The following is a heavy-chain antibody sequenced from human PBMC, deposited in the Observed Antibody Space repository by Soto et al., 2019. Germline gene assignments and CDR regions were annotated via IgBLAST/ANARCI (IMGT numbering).Heavy chain of an antibody. Sequence: TSETLSLTCTVSGGSISSGGYYWSWIRQHPGKGLEWIGYIYYSGSTYYNPSLKSRVTISVDTSKNQFSLKLSSVTAADTAVYYCARRSDYGDYMTADYWGQGTLVTVSS. J-gene: IGHJ4*02. D-gene: IGHD4-17*01. CDR2: IYYSGST. V-gene: IGHV4-31*03. CDR1: GGSISSGGYY. CDR3: ARRSDYGDYMTADY.